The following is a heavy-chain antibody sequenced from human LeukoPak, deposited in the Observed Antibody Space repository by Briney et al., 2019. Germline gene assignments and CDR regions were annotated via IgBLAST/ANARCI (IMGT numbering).Heavy chain of an antibody. V-gene: IGHV1-2*02. CDR1: GYMFTAYH. Sequence: ASVKVSCEASGYMFTAYHIHWVRQAPGQGLEWMGWINPNNGNTNYAQKFQGRVTMTRDTSISTAYMELSRLRSDDTAVYYCTRETATVTTGFDYWGQGTLVTVSS. D-gene: IGHD4-17*01. CDR3: TRETATVTTGFDY. CDR2: INPNNGNT. J-gene: IGHJ4*02.